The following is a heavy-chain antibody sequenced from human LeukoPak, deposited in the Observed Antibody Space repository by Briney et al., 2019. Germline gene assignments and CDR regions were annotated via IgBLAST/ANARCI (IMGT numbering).Heavy chain of an antibody. D-gene: IGHD1-26*01. Sequence: ASVKVSCKVSGYTLTELSMHWVRQAPGKGLEWMGGFDPEDGETIYAQKSQGRVTMTEDTSTDTAYMELSSLRSEDTAVYYCATLLIPRGATAYFDYWGQGTLVTVSS. V-gene: IGHV1-24*01. CDR1: GYTLTELS. CDR2: FDPEDGET. J-gene: IGHJ4*02. CDR3: ATLLIPRGATAYFDY.